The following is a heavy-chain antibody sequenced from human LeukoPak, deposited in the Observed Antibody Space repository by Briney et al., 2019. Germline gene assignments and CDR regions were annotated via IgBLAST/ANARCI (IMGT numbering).Heavy chain of an antibody. Sequence: PSETLSLTCTVSGGSISSYYWSWIRQPPGKGLEWIGYIYYSGSTNYNPSLKSRVTISVDTSKNQFSLKLSSVTAADTAVYYCARAHDFWSGYYPYYFDYWGQGTLVTVSS. V-gene: IGHV4-59*08. CDR3: ARAHDFWSGYYPYYFDY. CDR2: IYYSGST. D-gene: IGHD3-3*01. CDR1: GGSISSYY. J-gene: IGHJ4*02.